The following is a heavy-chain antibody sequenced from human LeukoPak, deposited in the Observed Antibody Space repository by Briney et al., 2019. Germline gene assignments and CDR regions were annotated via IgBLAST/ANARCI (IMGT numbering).Heavy chain of an antibody. V-gene: IGHV1-69*05. CDR2: IIPIFGTA. J-gene: IGHJ4*02. CDR1: GGTFSSYA. CDR3: ASRYYDSSRYYQYYFDF. Sequence: SVKVSCKASGGTFSSYAISWVRQAPGQGLEWMGGIIPIFGTANYAQKFQGRVTITTDESTSTAYMELSSLRSEDTAVYYCASRYYDSSRYYQYYFDFWGQGTLVTVSS. D-gene: IGHD3-22*01.